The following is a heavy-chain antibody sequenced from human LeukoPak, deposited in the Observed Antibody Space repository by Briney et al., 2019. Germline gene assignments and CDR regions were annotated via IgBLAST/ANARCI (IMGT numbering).Heavy chain of an antibody. J-gene: IGHJ6*04. V-gene: IGHV3-23*01. CDR3: ARESTKVNDV. D-gene: IGHD4-11*01. Sequence: GGSLRLSCAASGFTFSSYAMSWVRQAPGKGLEWVSGILDSGYSTYYANSVKGRFTISRDNSKNTLYLQMNSLRAEDTAVYYCARESTKVNDVWGKGTTVTVSS. CDR1: GFTFSSYA. CDR2: ILDSGYST.